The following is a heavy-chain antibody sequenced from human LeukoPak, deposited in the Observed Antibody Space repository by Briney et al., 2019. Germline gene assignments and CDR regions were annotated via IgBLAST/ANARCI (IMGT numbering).Heavy chain of an antibody. CDR2: IRSFDGNT. CDR1: GYTFINYA. D-gene: IGHD3-3*01. V-gene: IGHV1-18*04. CDR3: ARVYDLWSGSPLDY. Sequence: ASVKVSCKTSGYTFINYAINWVRQAPGQGLEWLGWIRSFDGNTRYEQNLQARLTMTTDISTGTAYLELRSLRYDDTAVYYCARVYDLWSGSPLDYWGQGTPVTVSS. J-gene: IGHJ4*02.